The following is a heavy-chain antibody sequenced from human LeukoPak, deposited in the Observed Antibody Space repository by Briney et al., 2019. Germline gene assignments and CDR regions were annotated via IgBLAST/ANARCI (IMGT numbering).Heavy chain of an antibody. V-gene: IGHV4-59*01. Sequence: SSQTLSLAWTVAGGSISSYYWSWIRQPPGKGLEWMGYIYYSVSTYYNPSLKTRVTISVHTSKTQLSLKLSSVSAADTAVYFWARRATSERGYSYGLDFWGQGTLVTVSS. D-gene: IGHD5-18*01. J-gene: IGHJ4*02. CDR1: GGSISSYY. CDR3: ARRATSERGYSYGLDF. CDR2: IYYSVST.